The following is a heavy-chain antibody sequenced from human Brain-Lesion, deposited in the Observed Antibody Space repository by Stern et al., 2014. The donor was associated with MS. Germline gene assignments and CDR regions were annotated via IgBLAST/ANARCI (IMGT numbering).Heavy chain of an antibody. Sequence: VQLEESGAEVKKTGSSVKVSCQASGNTFTNRYLHWVRQAPGQALEWMGLITPFTGNTNYAQNFQDRVTITMDRSMSTAYMDLSSLRSDDTAIYFCAEGGSYGFVYWGQGTLVTVSS. V-gene: IGHV1-45*02. CDR3: AEGGSYGFVY. CDR2: ITPFTGNT. D-gene: IGHD4-17*01. J-gene: IGHJ4*02. CDR1: GNTFTNRY.